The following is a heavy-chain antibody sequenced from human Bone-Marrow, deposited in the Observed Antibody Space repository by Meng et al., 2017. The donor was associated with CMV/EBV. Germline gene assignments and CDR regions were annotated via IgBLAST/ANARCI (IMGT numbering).Heavy chain of an antibody. Sequence: SETLSLTCTVSGGSVSSGSYYWSWIRQPPGKGLEWIGYIYYSGSTNYNPSLKSRVTISVDTSKNQFSLKLSSVTAADTAVYYCARGYSNPHWGQGTLVTVSS. J-gene: IGHJ4*02. V-gene: IGHV4-61*01. D-gene: IGHD4-11*01. CDR3: ARGYSNPH. CDR2: IYYSGST. CDR1: GGSVSSGSYY.